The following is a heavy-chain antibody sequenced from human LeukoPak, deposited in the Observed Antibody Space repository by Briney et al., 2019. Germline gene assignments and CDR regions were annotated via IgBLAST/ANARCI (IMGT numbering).Heavy chain of an antibody. Sequence: AGPLRLSCAASGFTFSSYGMHWVRQAPGKGLEWVAFIRYDGSNKYYADSVKGRFTISRDNSKNTLYLQMNSLRAEDTAVYYCAKDLTAMVRYYFDYWGQGTLVTVSS. CDR1: GFTFSSYG. V-gene: IGHV3-30*02. D-gene: IGHD5-18*01. J-gene: IGHJ4*02. CDR3: AKDLTAMVRYYFDY. CDR2: IRYDGSNK.